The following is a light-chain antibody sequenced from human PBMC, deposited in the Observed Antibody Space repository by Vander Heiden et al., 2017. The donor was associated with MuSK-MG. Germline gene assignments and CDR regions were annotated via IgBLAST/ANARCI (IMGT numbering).Light chain of an antibody. Sequence: DIQMTQSPSSLSASVGDRVTITCQASQDISNYLNWYQQKPGKAPKLLIYDASNLETGVPSRFSGSGSGTDFTFTISSLQPEAIATYYCQQYDNLRITFGPGTKVDIK. V-gene: IGKV1-33*01. J-gene: IGKJ3*01. CDR3: QQYDNLRIT. CDR2: DAS. CDR1: QDISNY.